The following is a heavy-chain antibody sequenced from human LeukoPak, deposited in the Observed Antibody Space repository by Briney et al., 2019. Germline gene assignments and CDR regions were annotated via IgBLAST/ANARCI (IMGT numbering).Heavy chain of an antibody. Sequence: GGSLRLSCAASGLTFSTYAMSWVRQAPGKGLEWVSSITASSGSTYYADSVKGRFTISRDNSKNTLYLQMNSLRAEDTAIYFCAKGYFSGDYYRNDYWGQGTLVTVSS. CDR2: ITASSGST. V-gene: IGHV3-23*01. J-gene: IGHJ4*02. CDR3: AKGYFSGDYYRNDY. D-gene: IGHD3-22*01. CDR1: GLTFSTYA.